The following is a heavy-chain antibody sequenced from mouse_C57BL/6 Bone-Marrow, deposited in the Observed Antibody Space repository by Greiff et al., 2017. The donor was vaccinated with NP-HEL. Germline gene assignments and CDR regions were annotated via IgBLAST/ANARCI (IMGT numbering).Heavy chain of an antibody. CDR1: GFTFSDYG. CDR2: ISSGSSTI. Sequence: EVKLVESGGGLVKPGGSLKLSCAASGFTFSDYGMHWVRQAPEKGLEWVAYISSGSSTICYADTVKGRFTISRDNAKNTLFLQMTSLRSEDTAMYYCASYDGYLAYWGQGTLVTVSA. J-gene: IGHJ3*01. V-gene: IGHV5-17*01. D-gene: IGHD2-3*01. CDR3: ASYDGYLAY.